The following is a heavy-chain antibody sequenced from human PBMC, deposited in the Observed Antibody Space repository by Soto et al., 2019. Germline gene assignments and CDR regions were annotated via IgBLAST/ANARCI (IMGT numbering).Heavy chain of an antibody. Sequence: SVKVSCKASGGTFSSYTISWVRQAPGQGLEWMGRIIPILGIANYAQKFQGRVTITADKSTSTAYMELSSLRSEDTAVYYCARDLWCSSTSCYYYYYGMDVWGQGTTVTVSS. D-gene: IGHD2-2*01. V-gene: IGHV1-69*04. J-gene: IGHJ6*02. CDR2: IIPILGIA. CDR3: ARDLWCSSTSCYYYYYGMDV. CDR1: GGTFSSYT.